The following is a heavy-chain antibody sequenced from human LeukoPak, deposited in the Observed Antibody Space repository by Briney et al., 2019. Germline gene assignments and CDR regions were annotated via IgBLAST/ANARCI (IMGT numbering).Heavy chain of an antibody. CDR1: GYSFTSYW. J-gene: IGHJ4*02. CDR3: ALAPDVLLWFGEPQGY. D-gene: IGHD3-10*01. Sequence: GESLKISCKGSGYSFTSYWIGWVRQMPGKGLEWMGIIYPGDSDTRYSPSFQGQVTISADKSISTAYLQWSSLKASDTAMYYCALAPDVLLWFGEPQGYWGQGTLVTISS. CDR2: IYPGDSDT. V-gene: IGHV5-51*01.